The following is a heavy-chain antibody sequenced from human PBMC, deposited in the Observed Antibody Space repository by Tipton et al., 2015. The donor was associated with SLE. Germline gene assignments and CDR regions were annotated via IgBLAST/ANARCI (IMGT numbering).Heavy chain of an antibody. CDR2: IKQDGSET. CDR3: ARNGEPEDFDY. V-gene: IGHV3-7*01. D-gene: IGHD1-14*01. Sequence: SLRLSCEASGFTFSAYWMSWVRPAPGKGLEWVANIKQDGSETHYVDSVEGRFTISRDNAKNSLYLQMNIMRDEDTAVYFCARNGEPEDFDYWGQGALVAVSS. J-gene: IGHJ4*02. CDR1: GFTFSAYW.